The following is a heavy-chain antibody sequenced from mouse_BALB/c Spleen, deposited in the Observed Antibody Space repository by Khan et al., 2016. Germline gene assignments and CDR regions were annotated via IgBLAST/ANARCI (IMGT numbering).Heavy chain of an antibody. D-gene: IGHD2-14*01. J-gene: IGHJ4*01. CDR2: ISSGGSYT. V-gene: IGHV5-6-4*01. Sequence: EVELMESGGGLVKPGGSLKLSCAASGFTFSSYTMSWVRQTPEKRLEWVATISSGGSYTYYPDSVKGRFTISRDNAKNTLYLQMSSLKSEDTAMYYCTRYYRYDETMDYWGQGTSVTVSS. CDR3: TRYYRYDETMDY. CDR1: GFTFSSYT.